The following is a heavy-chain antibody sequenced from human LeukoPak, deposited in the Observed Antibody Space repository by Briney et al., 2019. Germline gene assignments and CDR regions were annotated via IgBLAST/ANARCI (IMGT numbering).Heavy chain of an antibody. D-gene: IGHD5-12*01. Sequence: SETLSLTCAVYGGSFSGYYWSWIRQPPGKGLEWIGEINHSGSTNYNPSLKSRVTISVDTSKNQFSLKLSSVTAADTAVYYCARSLLGWLRLRRWFDPWGQGTLVTVSS. CDR3: ARSLLGWLRLRRWFDP. CDR1: GGSFSGYY. V-gene: IGHV4-34*01. J-gene: IGHJ5*02. CDR2: INHSGST.